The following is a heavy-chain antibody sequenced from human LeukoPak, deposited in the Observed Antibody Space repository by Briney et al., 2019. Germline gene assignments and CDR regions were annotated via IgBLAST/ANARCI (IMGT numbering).Heavy chain of an antibody. CDR1: AFTFSSYG. CDR3: ARSYSGSYSFDY. J-gene: IGHJ4*02. CDR2: IRFDGNNK. Sequence: GGSLRLSCATSAFTFSSYGMHWVRQAPGKGLEWVAFIRFDGNNKYYADSVKGRFTISRDNSNNTLYLQMNSLRAEDTAVYYCARSYSGSYSFDYWGQGTLVSVSS. V-gene: IGHV3-30*02. D-gene: IGHD1-26*01.